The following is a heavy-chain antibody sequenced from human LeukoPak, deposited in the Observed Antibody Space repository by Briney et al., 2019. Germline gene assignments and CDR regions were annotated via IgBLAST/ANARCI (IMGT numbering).Heavy chain of an antibody. CDR3: AGKRGGYAQFLDY. CDR2: IIPIFGTA. D-gene: IGHD5-12*01. Sequence: SVKVSCKASGGTFSSYAISWVRQAPGQGLEWMGGIIPIFGTANYAQKFQGRVTITTDESTSTAYMELSSLRSEDTAGYYCAGKRGGYAQFLDYGGQEPLVTVPS. J-gene: IGHJ4*02. V-gene: IGHV1-69*05. CDR1: GGTFSSYA.